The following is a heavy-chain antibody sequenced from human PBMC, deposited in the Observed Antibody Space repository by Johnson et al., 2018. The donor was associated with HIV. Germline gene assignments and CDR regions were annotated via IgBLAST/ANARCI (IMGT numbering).Heavy chain of an antibody. CDR3: TRDGSDVVGAPLQAFDI. J-gene: IGHJ3*02. CDR1: GFTFINYW. D-gene: IGHD1-26*01. CDR2: MNADGKTT. V-gene: IGHV3-74*01. Sequence: VQLVESGGGLVQPGGSLRLSCAASGFTFINYWMHWVRQAPGKGLVWVSRMNADGKTTTYADSVKGRFTISRDNVKNTLYLQMNSLRAEDTAVYYCTRDGSDVVGAPLQAFDIWSQGTMVTVSS.